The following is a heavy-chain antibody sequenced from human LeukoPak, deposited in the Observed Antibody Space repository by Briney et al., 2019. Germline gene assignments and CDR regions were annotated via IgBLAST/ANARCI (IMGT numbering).Heavy chain of an antibody. V-gene: IGHV4-31*03. Sequence: SQTLSLTCTVSGGSISSGGYYWSWIRQHPGKGLEWIGYIYYSGSTYYNPSLKSRVTISVDTSKSQFSLKLSSVTAADTAVYYCARFGGVAAAGTIVRLLYYYYGMDVWGKGTTVTVSS. J-gene: IGHJ6*04. CDR2: IYYSGST. D-gene: IGHD6-13*01. CDR1: GGSISSGGYY. CDR3: ARFGGVAAAGTIVRLLYYYYGMDV.